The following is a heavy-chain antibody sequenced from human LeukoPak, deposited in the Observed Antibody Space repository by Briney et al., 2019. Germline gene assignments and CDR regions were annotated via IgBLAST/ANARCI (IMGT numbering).Heavy chain of an antibody. CDR2: INAGNGNT. CDR3: ARDSSSWYFDL. D-gene: IGHD6-13*01. V-gene: IGHV1-3*01. CDR1: GYTFTSYA. J-gene: IGHJ2*01. Sequence: AASVKVSCKASGYTFTSYAMHWVRPAPGQRHDWMGWINAGNGNTKYSQKFQGRVTITRDTSASTAYMELSSLRSEDTAVYYCARDSSSWYFDLWGRGTLVTVSS.